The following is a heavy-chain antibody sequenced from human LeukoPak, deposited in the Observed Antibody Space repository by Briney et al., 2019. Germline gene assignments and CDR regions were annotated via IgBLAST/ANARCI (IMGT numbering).Heavy chain of an antibody. V-gene: IGHV4-59*01. J-gene: IGHJ4*02. D-gene: IGHD3-3*01. Sequence: SETLSLTCTVSGGSISSYYWSWIRQPPGKGVEWIGYIYYSGSTNYNPSLKSRVTISVDTSKNQFSLKLSSVTAADTAVYYCARSLGYDFWSGWFYWGQGTLVTVSS. CDR1: GGSISSYY. CDR2: IYYSGST. CDR3: ARSLGYDFWSGWFY.